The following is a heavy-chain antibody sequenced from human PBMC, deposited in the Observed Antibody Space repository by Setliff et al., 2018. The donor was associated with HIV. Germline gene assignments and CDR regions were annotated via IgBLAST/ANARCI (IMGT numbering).Heavy chain of an antibody. CDR1: GGSISSGSYY. Sequence: SETLSLTCSVSGGSISSGSYYWNWIRQPAGKGLEWIGRIYTSGSTNYNPSPQSRITISVDTSKNQFSLKLSSVTTADTAVYYCTRTNPLAAPPFDFWGQGTLVTVSS. V-gene: IGHV4-61*02. CDR3: TRTNPLAAPPFDF. D-gene: IGHD6-13*01. CDR2: IYTSGST. J-gene: IGHJ4*01.